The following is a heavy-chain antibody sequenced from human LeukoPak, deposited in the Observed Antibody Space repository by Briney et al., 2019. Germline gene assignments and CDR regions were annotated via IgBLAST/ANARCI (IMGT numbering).Heavy chain of an antibody. CDR3: AKDREYDDSCDYNG. Sequence: GGSLRLSCAASGFIXXSXAMSWVRQAPGKGXXXXXTXSGSXXXXXXXXXXXXXXXXXXXDSXNMXYXQMDSLXAEDTAVYYCAKDREYDDSCDYNGWGQGTLVTVSS. CDR1: GFIXXSXA. CDR2: XSGSXXXX. J-gene: IGHJ4*02. V-gene: IGHV3-23*01. D-gene: IGHD3-22*01.